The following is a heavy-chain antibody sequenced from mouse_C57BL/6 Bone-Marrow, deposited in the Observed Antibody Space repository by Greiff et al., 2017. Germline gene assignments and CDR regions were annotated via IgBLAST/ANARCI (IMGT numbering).Heavy chain of an antibody. CDR2: INPNNGGT. CDR3: ANDLLWLRRYYYAMDY. Sequence: EVQLQQSGPELVKPGASVKMSCKASGYTFTDYNMHWVKQSHGKSLEWIGYINPNNGGTSYNQKFKGKATLTVNKSSSTAYMELRSLTSEDSAVYHCANDLLWLRRYYYAMDYWGQGTSVTVSS. V-gene: IGHV1-22*01. J-gene: IGHJ4*01. D-gene: IGHD2-2*01. CDR1: GYTFTDYN.